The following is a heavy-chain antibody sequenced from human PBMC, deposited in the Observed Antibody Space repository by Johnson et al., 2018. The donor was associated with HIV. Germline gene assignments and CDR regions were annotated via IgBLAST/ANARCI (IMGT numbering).Heavy chain of an antibody. CDR3: ASPLEAAAGPMDAFDI. V-gene: IGHV3-30-3*01. D-gene: IGHD6-13*01. J-gene: IGHJ3*02. Sequence: VQLVESGGGLIQPGRSLRLSCAASGFTFSSYAMHWVRQAPGKGLEWVAVISYDGSNKYYADSVKGRFTISRDNSKNTLYLQMNSLRAEDTAVYYCASPLEAAAGPMDAFDIWGQGTMVTVSS. CDR1: GFTFSSYA. CDR2: ISYDGSNK.